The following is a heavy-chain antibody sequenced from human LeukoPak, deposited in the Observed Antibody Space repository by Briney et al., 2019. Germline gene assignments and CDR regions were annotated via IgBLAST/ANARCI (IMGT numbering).Heavy chain of an antibody. CDR2: MNPNSGDT. CDR3: ARDISAHVTMFGMDMIKPNGDAFDI. CDR1: GYTFNSYD. Sequence: ASVKVSCKASGYTFNSYDINWVRQATGQGLEWMGWMNPNSGDTGYAHKFQGRVTFTRDTSINTAYMDLSSLRSEDTAVYFCARDISAHVTMFGMDMIKPNGDAFDIWGQGTLVTVSS. V-gene: IGHV1-8*03. D-gene: IGHD3-3*01. J-gene: IGHJ3*02.